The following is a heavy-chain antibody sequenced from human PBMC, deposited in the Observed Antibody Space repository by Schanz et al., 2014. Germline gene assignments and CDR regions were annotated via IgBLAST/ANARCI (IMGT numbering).Heavy chain of an antibody. J-gene: IGHJ3*02. Sequence: EVQLLESGGGLAQPGGSLRLACAASGFNFNTYAMSWVRQAPGKGLEWVSGLTEGGGGTYYTDAVKGRFTISRDNAKNSLYLQMNSLRAEDTAVYCCAGAVATIRADSFDIWGQGTMVTVSS. D-gene: IGHD5-12*01. CDR2: LTEGGGGT. CDR3: AGAVATIRADSFDI. V-gene: IGHV3-23*01. CDR1: GFNFNTYA.